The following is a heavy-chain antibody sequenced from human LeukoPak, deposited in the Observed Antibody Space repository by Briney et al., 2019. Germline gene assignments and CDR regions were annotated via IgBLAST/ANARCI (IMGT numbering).Heavy chain of an antibody. D-gene: IGHD1-26*01. CDR3: AKDSPPHYSGSYYFDY. Sequence: GGSLRLSCAASGFTFSSYGMHWVRQAPGKGLEWVAVISYDGSNKYYADSVKGRFTISRDNSKNTLYLQMNSLRAEDTAVYYCAKDSPPHYSGSYYFDYWGQGTLVTVSS. J-gene: IGHJ4*02. CDR2: ISYDGSNK. CDR1: GFTFSSYG. V-gene: IGHV3-30*18.